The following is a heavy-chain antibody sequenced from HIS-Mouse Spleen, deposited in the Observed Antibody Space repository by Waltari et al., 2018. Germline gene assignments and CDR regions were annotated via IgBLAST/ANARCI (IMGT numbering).Heavy chain of an antibody. D-gene: IGHD6-13*01. Sequence: QVQLVESGGGGVQPGRSRRLSCAASVFTLRSYGMHRVRQAPGKGLEWVAVISYDGSNKYYADSVKGRFTISRDNSKNTLYLQMNSLRAEDTAVYYCAKEYSSSHNWFDPWGQGTLVTVSS. CDR3: AKEYSSSHNWFDP. CDR2: ISYDGSNK. J-gene: IGHJ5*02. V-gene: IGHV3-30*18. CDR1: VFTLRSYG.